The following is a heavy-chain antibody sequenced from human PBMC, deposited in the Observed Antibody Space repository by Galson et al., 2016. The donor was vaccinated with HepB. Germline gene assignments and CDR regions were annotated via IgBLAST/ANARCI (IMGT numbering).Heavy chain of an antibody. Sequence: SLRLSCAASGFNFRTYAMTWVRQAPRKGLEWVSAIDDGGAGTSYADSVKGRFTISRDNSRNFLYLQMNSLRAEDTAVYYCAKEKGLGWFGGGSDSWGQGTQVTVSS. J-gene: IGHJ4*02. CDR1: GFNFRTYA. V-gene: IGHV3-23*01. CDR3: AKEKGLGWFGGGSDS. CDR2: IDDGGAGT. D-gene: IGHD3-10*01.